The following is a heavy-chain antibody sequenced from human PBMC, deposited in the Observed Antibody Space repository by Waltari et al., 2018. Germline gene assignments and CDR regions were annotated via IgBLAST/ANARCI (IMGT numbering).Heavy chain of an antibody. J-gene: IGHJ4*02. Sequence: EVQLVESGGGLVQPGGSLRLSCAASGFTFSSYWMSWVRQAPGKGREGVANIKQDGSEKYYVDSVKGRFTISRDNAKNSLYLQMNSLRAEDTAVYYCARVRGRGVSTPHWGYWGQGTLVTVSS. CDR2: IKQDGSEK. D-gene: IGHD7-27*01. V-gene: IGHV3-7*01. CDR3: ARVRGRGVSTPHWGY. CDR1: GFTFSSYW.